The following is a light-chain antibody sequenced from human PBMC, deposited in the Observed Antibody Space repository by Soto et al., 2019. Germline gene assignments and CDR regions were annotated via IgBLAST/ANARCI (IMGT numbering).Light chain of an antibody. CDR1: QSVSSSY. J-gene: IGKJ1*01. V-gene: IGKV3-20*01. CDR3: HQYGSSPWT. CDR2: GAS. Sequence: EIVLTQSPGTLSLSPGERATLSCRVSQSVSSSYLAWYQQKPGQAPRLLIYGASSRATGIPDRFSGSGSGTDFTLTISRLEPEDFAVYYCHQYGSSPWTFGQGTKVEIK.